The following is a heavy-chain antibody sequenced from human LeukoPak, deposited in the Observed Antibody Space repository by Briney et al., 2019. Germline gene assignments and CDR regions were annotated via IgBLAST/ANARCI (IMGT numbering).Heavy chain of an antibody. Sequence: GGSLRLSCAASGFTFSDHYMSWIRQAPGKGLEWVSYITTGGRNMYYADSVKGRFTISRDNAKNSLYLQMNSLRAEDTAVYYCAREGTMVRGVPPFDYWGQGTLVTVSS. CDR2: ITTGGRNM. V-gene: IGHV3-11*04. CDR3: AREGTMVRGVPPFDY. J-gene: IGHJ4*02. CDR1: GFTFSDHY. D-gene: IGHD3-10*01.